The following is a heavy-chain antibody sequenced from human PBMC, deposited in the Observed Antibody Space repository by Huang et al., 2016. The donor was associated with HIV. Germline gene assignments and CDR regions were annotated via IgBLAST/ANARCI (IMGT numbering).Heavy chain of an antibody. V-gene: IGHV3-74*01. D-gene: IGHD3-22*01. CDR1: GFTFSGYW. CDR2: INSEGSSS. Sequence: EVQLVESGGGLVQPGGSLRLSCAASGFTFSGYWMHWVRQAPGKGLGWGSRINSEGSSSGDADSVKGRFTISRDNAKNTLYLQMNSLRAEDTAVYYCVRDPRIQSWLNYFDYWGQGTLVSVSS. J-gene: IGHJ4*02. CDR3: VRDPRIQSWLNYFDY.